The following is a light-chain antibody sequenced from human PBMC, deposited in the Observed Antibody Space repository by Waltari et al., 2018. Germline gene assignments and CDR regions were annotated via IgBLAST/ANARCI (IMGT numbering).Light chain of an antibody. J-gene: IGLJ1*01. V-gene: IGLV1-47*01. CDR1: SSNIGTNY. Sequence: QSVLTQPPSASGTPAQRVTISCSGSSSNIGTNYVYWYQQLPGTAPKLLIYTNNKRPSGVPDRFSGSKSGTSGSLAISGLRSEDEADYFCAAWDDTLTGYVFGPGTKVTVL. CDR3: AAWDDTLTGYV. CDR2: TNN.